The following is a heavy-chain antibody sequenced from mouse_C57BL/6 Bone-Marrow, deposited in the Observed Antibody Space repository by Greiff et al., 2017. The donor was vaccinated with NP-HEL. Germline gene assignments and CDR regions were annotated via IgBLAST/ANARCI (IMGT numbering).Heavy chain of an antibody. D-gene: IGHD2-1*01. CDR1: GYTFTSYW. V-gene: IGHV1-59*01. CDR3: ARREYGNYDY. Sequence: QVQLKQPGAELVRPGTSVKLSCKASGYTFTSYWMHWVKQRPGQGLEWIGVIDPSDSYTNYNQKFKGKATLTVDTSSSTAYMQLSSLTSEDSAVYYCARREYGNYDYWGQGTTLTVSS. CDR2: IDPSDSYT. J-gene: IGHJ2*01.